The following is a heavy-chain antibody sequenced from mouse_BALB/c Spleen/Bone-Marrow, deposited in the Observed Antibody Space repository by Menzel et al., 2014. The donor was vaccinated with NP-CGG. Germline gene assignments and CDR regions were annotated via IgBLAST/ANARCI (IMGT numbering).Heavy chain of an antibody. CDR3: ARYYYGFYFDY. V-gene: IGHV14-3*02. J-gene: IGHJ2*01. CDR2: IDPANGNT. Sequence: VQLQQSGAELVKPGASVKLSCTASGFNIKDTFMHWVKQRPEQGLEWIGRIDPANGNTKYDPKFQGKATITADTSSNTAYLQLSSLTSEDTAVYYCARYYYGFYFDYWGQGTTLTVSS. CDR1: GFNIKDTF. D-gene: IGHD1-1*01.